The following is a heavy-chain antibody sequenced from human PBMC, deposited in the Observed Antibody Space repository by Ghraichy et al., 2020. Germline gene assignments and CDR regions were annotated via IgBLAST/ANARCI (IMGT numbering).Heavy chain of an antibody. Sequence: WGSPSLTCAVSGYSISTTNWWAWIRQTPGKGLEWIGYIYSSGSAHYNPSLKSRVTMSVDTSKNQYSLQMTSVTSEDAAVYYCAGKAGGSYARGFDLWGQGTKVTVSS. V-gene: IGHV4-28*01. CDR1: GYSISTTNW. CDR3: AGKAGGSYARGFDL. D-gene: IGHD3-16*01. J-gene: IGHJ3*01. CDR2: IYSSGSA.